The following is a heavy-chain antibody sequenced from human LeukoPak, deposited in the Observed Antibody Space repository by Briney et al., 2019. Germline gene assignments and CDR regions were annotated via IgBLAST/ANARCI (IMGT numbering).Heavy chain of an antibody. J-gene: IGHJ6*03. V-gene: IGHV4/OR15-8*01. D-gene: IGHD3-16*02. CDR2: IFHRGIP. CDR3: ARVMGASWFFYLDV. Sequence: SETLSLTCDVPGNSISNNWWSWVRQSPGKGLEWIGEIFHRGIPNYNPSFESRVTMSVDTSKNQLSLNLNSVTAADTAVYYCARVMGASWFFYLDVWGKGTTVTVSS. CDR1: GNSISNNW.